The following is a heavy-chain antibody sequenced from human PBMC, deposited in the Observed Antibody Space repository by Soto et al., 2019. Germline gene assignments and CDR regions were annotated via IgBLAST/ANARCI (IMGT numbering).Heavy chain of an antibody. V-gene: IGHV3-30*18. CDR1: GFTFSSYG. CDR3: AKDPKPLITGTTGYFDY. CDR2: ISYDGSNK. J-gene: IGHJ4*02. Sequence: PGGSLRLSCAASGFTFSSYGMHWVRQAPGKGLEWVAVISYDGSNKYYADSVKGRFTISRDNSKNTLYLQMNSLRAEDTAVYYCAKDPKPLITGTTGYFDYWGQGTLVTVSS. D-gene: IGHD1-7*01.